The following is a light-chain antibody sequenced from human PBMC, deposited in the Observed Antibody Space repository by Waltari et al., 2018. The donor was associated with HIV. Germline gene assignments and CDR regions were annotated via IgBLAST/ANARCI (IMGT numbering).Light chain of an antibody. CDR2: GHT. Sequence: SVLTQPPSVSGAPGQRVTISCTGTISNIGAGYDVHWYQQLPGTAPKLLIYGHTNRPSGVPDRFSGSKSGTSASLAITVLQADDEADYYCQSYDGSLGGYVFGTGTAVTVL. V-gene: IGLV1-40*01. CDR1: ISNIGAGYD. CDR3: QSYDGSLGGYV. J-gene: IGLJ1*01.